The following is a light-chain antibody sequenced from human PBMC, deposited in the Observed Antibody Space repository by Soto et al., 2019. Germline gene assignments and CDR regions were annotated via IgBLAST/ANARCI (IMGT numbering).Light chain of an antibody. V-gene: IGKV1-27*01. Sequence: DIQMTQSPSSLSAFVGDRVTITCRASLAISNYLAWYQQKPGKVPKLLIYGASTLQSGVPSRFAGSGSGTDFSLTINSLQPEDVATYYCQRYNTVPWTFGQGTKGEIK. CDR1: LAISNY. CDR2: GAS. CDR3: QRYNTVPWT. J-gene: IGKJ1*01.